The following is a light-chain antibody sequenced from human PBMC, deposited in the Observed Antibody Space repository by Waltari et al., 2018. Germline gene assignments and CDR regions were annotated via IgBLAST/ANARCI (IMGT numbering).Light chain of an antibody. Sequence: QSALTQPPSASGSLGQSVTISCTGSSSDVGAYKYVSWYQQHPGKAPKLMIYEVSKRPSGVPDRFSGSKSGNTASLTVSGLQADDEADYYCSSFAGSNRFGVFGGGTKLTVL. CDR2: EVS. CDR1: SSDVGAYKY. CDR3: SSFAGSNRFGV. V-gene: IGLV2-8*01. J-gene: IGLJ3*02.